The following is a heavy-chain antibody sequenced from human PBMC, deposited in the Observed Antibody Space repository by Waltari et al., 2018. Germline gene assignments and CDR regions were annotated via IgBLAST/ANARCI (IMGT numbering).Heavy chain of an antibody. D-gene: IGHD4-17*01. Sequence: EVQLVESGGGLVQPGGSLRLSCAASGFTFSSYWMSWVRQAPGKGLEWVANIKQDGSEKYYVDSGKGRFTISRDNAKNSLYLQMNSLRAEDTAVYYCAREGYGDPTIYYYYGMDVWGQGTTVIVSS. V-gene: IGHV3-7*01. CDR1: GFTFSSYW. CDR3: AREGYGDPTIYYYYGMDV. CDR2: IKQDGSEK. J-gene: IGHJ6*02.